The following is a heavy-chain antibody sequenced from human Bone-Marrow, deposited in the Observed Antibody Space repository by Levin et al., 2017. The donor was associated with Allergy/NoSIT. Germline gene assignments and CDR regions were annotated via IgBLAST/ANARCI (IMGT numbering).Heavy chain of an antibody. CDR1: GGTFRTFA. CDR2: IIPMFGTI. V-gene: IGHV1-69*13. J-gene: IGHJ5*02. Sequence: SVKVSCKASGGTFRTFALNWVRQAPGQGLEWMGMIIPMFGTINYAQKFQDRVTITADESTSTAYMELSSLRSEDTAVYYCAREDGGHWFDPWGQGTLVTVSS. CDR3: AREDGGHWFDP.